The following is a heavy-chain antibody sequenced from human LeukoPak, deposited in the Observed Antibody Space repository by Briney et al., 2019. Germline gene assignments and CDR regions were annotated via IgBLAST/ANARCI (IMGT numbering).Heavy chain of an antibody. D-gene: IGHD6-19*01. V-gene: IGHV3-7*01. CDR1: GFTFSAYW. CDR3: ARSQTTTVAGTWDY. J-gene: IGHJ4*02. Sequence: GGSLRLSCAASGFTFSAYWMSWVRQAPGKGLEWVANIKQDGSEKYYVDSVKGQFIISRDNAKNSLYLQMNSLRAEDTAVYYCARSQTTTVAGTWDYWGQGTLVTVSS. CDR2: IKQDGSEK.